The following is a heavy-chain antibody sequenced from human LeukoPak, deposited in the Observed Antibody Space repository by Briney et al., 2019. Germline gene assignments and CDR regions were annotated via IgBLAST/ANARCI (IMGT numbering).Heavy chain of an antibody. CDR2: IKPDGSHK. CDR3: SREGFSRIAAAGNVLGY. J-gene: IGHJ4*02. V-gene: IGHV3-7*04. Sequence: PRGCLRLSCASSGFIFTNYWMSWVRQAPAQGMDWVANIKPDGSHKYSVDSVKGRFTISRDNAKNSLYLKMNSLRAEDTAVYYCSREGFSRIAAAGNVLGYWGQGTLVTVSS. D-gene: IGHD6-13*01. CDR1: GFIFTNYW.